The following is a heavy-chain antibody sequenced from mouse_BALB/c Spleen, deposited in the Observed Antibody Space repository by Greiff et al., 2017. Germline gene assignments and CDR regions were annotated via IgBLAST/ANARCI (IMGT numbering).Heavy chain of an antibody. J-gene: IGHJ3*01. CDR1: GYTFTSYW. V-gene: IGHV1S81*02. D-gene: IGHD2-14*01. CDR2: INPSNGRT. Sequence: VQLQQPGAELVKPGASVKLSCKASGYTFTSYWMHWVKQRPGQGLEWIGEINPSNGRTNYNEKFKSKATLTVDKSSSTAYMQLSSLTSEDSAVYYCAFYYRYDGNSAYWGQGTLVTVSA. CDR3: AFYYRYDGNSAY.